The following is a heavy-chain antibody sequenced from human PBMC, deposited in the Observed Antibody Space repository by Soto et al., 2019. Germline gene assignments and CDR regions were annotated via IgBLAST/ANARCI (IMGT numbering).Heavy chain of an antibody. CDR1: GFTFSSYA. D-gene: IGHD2-2*01. Sequence: PGGSLRLSCAASGFTFSSYAILWVRHAPGKGLEWVAVISYDGSNKYYADSVKGRFTISRDNSKNTLYLQMNSLRAEDTAVYYCAGEGLYCSSTSCYGRAYYYYGMDVWGQGTTVSVSS. CDR3: AGEGLYCSSTSCYGRAYYYYGMDV. V-gene: IGHV3-30-3*01. CDR2: ISYDGSNK. J-gene: IGHJ6*02.